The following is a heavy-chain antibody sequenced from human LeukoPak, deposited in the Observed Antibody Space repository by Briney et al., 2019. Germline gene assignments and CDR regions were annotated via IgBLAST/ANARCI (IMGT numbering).Heavy chain of an antibody. J-gene: IGHJ4*02. Sequence: AGGSLRLSCAASGINFSAYGIHWVRQAPGKGLEWVAVISYDGNYRNYADSVKGRFTISRDNSKNTLYLQMNSLRAEDTAVYYCAKDRGGYTYYPFLSYFFDYWGQGTLVTVSS. V-gene: IGHV3-30*18. D-gene: IGHD5-12*01. CDR3: AKDRGGYTYYPFLSYFFDY. CDR2: ISYDGNYR. CDR1: GINFSAYG.